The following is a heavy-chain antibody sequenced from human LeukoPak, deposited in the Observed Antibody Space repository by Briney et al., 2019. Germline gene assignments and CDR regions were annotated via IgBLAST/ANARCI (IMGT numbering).Heavy chain of an antibody. CDR1: GFTFSSYA. V-gene: IGHV3-23*01. CDR2: ISGSGGST. CDR3: AKDRGYYYGSGSY. D-gene: IGHD3-10*01. J-gene: IGHJ4*02. Sequence: HAGGSLRLSCAASGFTFSSYAMSWVRQAPGKGLEWASAISGSGGSTYYADSVKGRFTISRDNSKNTLYLQMNSLRAEDTAVYYCAKDRGYYYGSGSYWGQGTLVTVSS.